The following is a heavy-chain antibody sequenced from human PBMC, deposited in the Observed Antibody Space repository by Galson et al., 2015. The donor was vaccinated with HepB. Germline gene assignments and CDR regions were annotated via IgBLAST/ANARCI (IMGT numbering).Heavy chain of an antibody. D-gene: IGHD3-10*01. CDR2: VWNSGSRK. CDR1: GFTFSKYG. CDR3: ARDRGQDDPMDV. J-gene: IGHJ6*02. Sequence: SLRLSCAASGFTFSKYGMHWVRQAPGKGLEWVAVVWNSGSRKDYADSVKGRFTVSRDNSKNTLYLQMNSLRGEDTAVYYCARDRGQDDPMDVWGQGTTVTVSS. V-gene: IGHV3-33*01.